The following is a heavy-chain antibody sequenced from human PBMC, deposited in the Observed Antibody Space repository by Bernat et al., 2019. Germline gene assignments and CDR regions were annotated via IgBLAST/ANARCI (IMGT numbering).Heavy chain of an antibody. CDR1: GDSVNSGSCY. Sequence: QVQLQESGPGLVKPSETLSLTCTVSGDSVNSGSCYWSWIRQPPGKGLEWIGYVSYRGSTNYNPSLKTRVTISADTSKNQFSLKLSSVTAADTAVYYCARDNGIVGAAWYFDLWGRGTLVSVSS. CDR3: ARDNGIVGAAWYFDL. J-gene: IGHJ2*01. CDR2: VSYRGST. V-gene: IGHV4-61*01. D-gene: IGHD1-26*01.